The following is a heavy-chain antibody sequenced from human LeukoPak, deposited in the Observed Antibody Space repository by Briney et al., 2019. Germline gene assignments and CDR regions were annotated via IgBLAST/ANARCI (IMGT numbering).Heavy chain of an antibody. CDR1: GFTFSSYW. CDR2: IKQDGSEK. V-gene: IGHV3-7*03. Sequence: GGSLRLSCVASGFTFSSYWMSWVRQAPGKGLEWVANIKQDGSEKYYVDSVKGRFTISRDNAKNSLYLQMNSLRAEDTAVYYCARDRWYCSGGSCYVNYFDYWGQGTLVTVSS. CDR3: ARDRWYCSGGSCYVNYFDY. J-gene: IGHJ4*02. D-gene: IGHD2-15*01.